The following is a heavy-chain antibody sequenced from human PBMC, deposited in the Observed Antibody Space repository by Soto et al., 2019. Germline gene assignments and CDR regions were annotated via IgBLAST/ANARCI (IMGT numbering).Heavy chain of an antibody. J-gene: IGHJ6*02. CDR3: ARSKEKIVVVPAVAYYYYYGMDV. V-gene: IGHV1-69*13. Sequence: GASVKVSCKASGGTFSGYAISWVRQAPGQGLEWMGGIIPIFGTANYTQKFQGRVTITADESTSTAYMVLSSLRSEDTAVYYCARSKEKIVVVPAVAYYYYYGMDVWGQGTTVTVS. CDR1: GGTFSGYA. CDR2: IIPIFGTA. D-gene: IGHD2-2*01.